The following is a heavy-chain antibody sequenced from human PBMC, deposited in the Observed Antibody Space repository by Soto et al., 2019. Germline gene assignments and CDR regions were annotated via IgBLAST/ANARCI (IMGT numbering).Heavy chain of an antibody. V-gene: IGHV4-34*01. J-gene: IGHJ6*02. CDR3: ARGLEYYDSSGYPSLYGMDV. CDR2: INHSGST. Sequence: PSETLSLTCAVYGGTFSGYYWSWIRQPPGKGLEWIGEINHSGSTNYNPSLKSRVTISVDTSKNQFSLKLSSVTAADTAVYYCARGLEYYDSSGYPSLYGMDVWGQGTTVTVSS. D-gene: IGHD3-22*01. CDR1: GGTFSGYY.